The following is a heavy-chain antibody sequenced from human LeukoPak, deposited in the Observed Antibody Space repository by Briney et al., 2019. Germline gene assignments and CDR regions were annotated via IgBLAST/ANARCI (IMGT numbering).Heavy chain of an antibody. Sequence: PGGSLRLSCAASGFTFSNYWMHWVRQAPGKGLVWVSRINSDGINTSYADSVKGRFTISRDNAKNTLNLQMNSLRAEDTAVYYCARDPVEMATIWADYWGQGTLVTVSS. V-gene: IGHV3-74*01. J-gene: IGHJ4*02. CDR3: ARDPVEMATIWADY. D-gene: IGHD5-24*01. CDR1: GFTFSNYW. CDR2: INSDGINT.